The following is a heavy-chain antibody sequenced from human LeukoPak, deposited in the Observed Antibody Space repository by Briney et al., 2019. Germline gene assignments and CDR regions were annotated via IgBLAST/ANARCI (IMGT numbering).Heavy chain of an antibody. D-gene: IGHD3-9*01. V-gene: IGHV4-61*01. CDR2: IYYSGST. J-gene: IGHJ4*02. Sequence: SETLSLTCTVSGGSISSSNYYWSWIRQPPGKGLEWIGYIYYSGSTNYNPSLKSRVTISVDTSKNQFSLKLSSVTAADTAVYYCARMTGFPVDWGQGTLVTVSS. CDR3: ARMTGFPVD. CDR1: GGSISSSNYY.